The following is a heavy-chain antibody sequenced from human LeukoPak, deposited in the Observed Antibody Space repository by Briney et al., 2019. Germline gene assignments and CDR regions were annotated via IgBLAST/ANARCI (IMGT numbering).Heavy chain of an antibody. V-gene: IGHV3-30-3*01. CDR3: ARRGAQVATYAFDI. CDR2: ISYDGSNK. D-gene: IGHD5-12*01. CDR1: GFTFSSYA. Sequence: GGSLRLSCAASGFTFSSYAMHWVRQAPGKGLEWVAVISYDGSNKYYADSVKGRFTISRDNSKNTLYLQMNSLRAEDTAVYYCARRGAQVATYAFDIWGQGTMVTVSS. J-gene: IGHJ3*02.